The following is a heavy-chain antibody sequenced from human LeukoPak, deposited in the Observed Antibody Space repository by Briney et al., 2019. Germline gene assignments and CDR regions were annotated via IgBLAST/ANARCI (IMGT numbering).Heavy chain of an antibody. J-gene: IGHJ3*02. CDR1: GFTFDDYG. Sequence: PGGSLRLSCAASGFTFDDYGINWVCEGPREGQGWVSGINWNGGTTGYADSVKGRFNITRHNAKNSLYLQMNRLRAEDTVFYCGARASSLSKRAFDSWGQGTMVTVSS. CDR2: INWNGGTT. CDR3: ARASSLSKRAFDS. V-gene: IGHV3-20*04. D-gene: IGHD1-26*01.